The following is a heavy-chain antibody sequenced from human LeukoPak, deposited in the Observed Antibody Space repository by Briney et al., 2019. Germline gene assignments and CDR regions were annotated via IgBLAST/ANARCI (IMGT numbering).Heavy chain of an antibody. V-gene: IGHV4-59*01. J-gene: IGHJ5*02. CDR1: GVCMDIFY. D-gene: IGHD3-3*01. CDR3: AREIGATIFGVSRDSDWFDP. Sequence: SETLSLSGRVSGVCMDIFYWTWVPQPPVKELERIGNIDYGRGAKYNPALTSRVTITVDTSRNQFSLKLISVTAADTAVYYCAREIGATIFGVSRDSDWFDPWGQGTLVTVSS. CDR2: IDYGRGA.